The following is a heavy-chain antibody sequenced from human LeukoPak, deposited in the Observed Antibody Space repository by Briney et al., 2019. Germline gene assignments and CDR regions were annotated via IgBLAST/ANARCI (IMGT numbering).Heavy chain of an antibody. J-gene: IGHJ4*02. Sequence: GGSLRLSCAASGLTFSNAWMSWVRQAPGKGLEWVGRIKSKAAGGTTAYTAPVQGRFTISRDDSKNTLYLQLNSLKTEDTAVYYCTGPGEYSSSSVIDYWGQGTLVTVSS. CDR2: IKSKAAGGTT. D-gene: IGHD6-6*01. V-gene: IGHV3-15*01. CDR3: TGPGEYSSSSVIDY. CDR1: GLTFSNAW.